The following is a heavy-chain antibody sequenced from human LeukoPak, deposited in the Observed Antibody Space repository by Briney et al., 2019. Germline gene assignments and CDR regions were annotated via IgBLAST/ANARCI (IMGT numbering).Heavy chain of an antibody. D-gene: IGHD5-24*01. J-gene: IGHJ4*02. CDR3: ARMGLETATVIYYFDY. CDR1: GFSFSSNA. CDR2: IVGSGSR. V-gene: IGHV3-23*01. Sequence: PGGSLRLSCAASGFSFSSNAMSWVRQAPEKGLEWVSTIVGSGSRYYADSVKGGFTISRDNSKNTLYLQMNSLRAEDTAVYYCARMGLETATVIYYFDYWGQGTLVTVSS.